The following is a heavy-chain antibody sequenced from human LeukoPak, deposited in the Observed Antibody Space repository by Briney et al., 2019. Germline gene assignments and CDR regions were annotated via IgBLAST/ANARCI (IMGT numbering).Heavy chain of an antibody. CDR2: ISGSGGST. Sequence: GGSLRLSCAASGFTFSSYGMSWVRQAPGKGLEWVSAISGSGGSTYYADSVKGRFTISRDNSKNTLYLQMNSLRAEDTAVYYCASRPPRYSSSWYFDYWGQGTLVTVSS. V-gene: IGHV3-23*01. CDR3: ASRPPRYSSSWYFDY. J-gene: IGHJ4*02. D-gene: IGHD6-13*01. CDR1: GFTFSSYG.